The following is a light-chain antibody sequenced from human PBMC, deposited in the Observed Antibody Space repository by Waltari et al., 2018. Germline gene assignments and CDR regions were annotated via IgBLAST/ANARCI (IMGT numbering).Light chain of an antibody. CDR2: AAS. J-gene: IGKJ1*01. CDR3: QPTYTSLAWT. Sequence: DIQMTQSPSSLSASVGDRVTITCRPSQSICKFLNWYQKKPGKAPDLLIYAASTLQTGVPSRFSGSGSGTDFTLTITSLHPEDFATYYCQPTYTSLAWTFGQGTKVEIK. V-gene: IGKV1-39*01. CDR1: QSICKF.